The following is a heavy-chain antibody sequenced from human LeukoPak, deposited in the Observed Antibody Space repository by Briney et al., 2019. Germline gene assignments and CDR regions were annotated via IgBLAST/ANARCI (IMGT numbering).Heavy chain of an antibody. Sequence: SETLSLTCTVSGGSISSYYWSWIRQPPGKGLEWIGYTYYSGSTYYNPSLKSRVTISVDTSKNQFSLKLGSVTAADTAVYYCASSSAPYAFDIWGQGTMVTVSS. CDR3: ASSSAPYAFDI. J-gene: IGHJ3*02. D-gene: IGHD6-13*01. CDR2: TYYSGST. CDR1: GGSISSYY. V-gene: IGHV4-59*01.